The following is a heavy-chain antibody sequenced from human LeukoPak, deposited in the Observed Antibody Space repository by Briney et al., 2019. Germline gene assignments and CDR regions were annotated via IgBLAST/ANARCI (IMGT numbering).Heavy chain of an antibody. V-gene: IGHV1-24*01. CDR2: IDPEDGET. CDR1: GHTLTDLS. CDR3: ATGGIYSLLDY. J-gene: IGHJ4*02. D-gene: IGHD1-26*01. Sequence: GASGKVSCKVSGHTLTDLSTHWVRQAPGGGLEWMGTIDPEDGETIYAQKFQGRVTMTEDTATDTAYMELRSLRSEDTAVYYCATGGIYSLLDYWGQGTLVTVSS.